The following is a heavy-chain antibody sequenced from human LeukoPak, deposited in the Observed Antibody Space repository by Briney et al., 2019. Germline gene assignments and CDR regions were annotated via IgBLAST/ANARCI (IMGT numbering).Heavy chain of an antibody. D-gene: IGHD2-15*01. CDR2: ISTSSSYI. CDR1: GFTFSSYS. CDR3: ARDQGPYCSGGSCTLFDY. J-gene: IGHJ4*02. V-gene: IGHV3-21*01. Sequence: GGSLRLSCAAYGFTFSSYSMNWVRQAPGKGLERVSFISTSSSYIYYADSVKGRFTISRDNSKNTLYLQMNSLRAEDTAVYFCARDQGPYCSGGSCTLFDYWGQGTLVTVSS.